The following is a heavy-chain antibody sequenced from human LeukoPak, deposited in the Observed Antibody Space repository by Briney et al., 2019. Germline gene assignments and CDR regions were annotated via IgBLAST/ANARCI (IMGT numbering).Heavy chain of an antibody. J-gene: IGHJ4*02. CDR2: IRVGGET. CDR1: GFSFNSYA. Sequence: GGPLRLSCAASGFSFNSYAMSWVRQAPGKGLEWVSAIRVGGETHYADSVKGRFTISRDNSKNTLYLQMNSLRAEDTAVYYCAKSGSIWYYFDSWGQGTLVTVSS. D-gene: IGHD6-13*01. V-gene: IGHV3-23*01. CDR3: AKSGSIWYYFDS.